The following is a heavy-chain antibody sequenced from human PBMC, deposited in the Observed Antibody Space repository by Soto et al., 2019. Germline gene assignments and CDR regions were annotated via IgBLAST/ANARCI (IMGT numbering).Heavy chain of an antibody. J-gene: IGHJ3*02. Sequence: QVQLVQSGAEVKKPGASVKVSCKASGYTFTSFGISWVRRAPGQGLEWMGWISAYNGNTNYAENLQGRVTMTTDTSTSTAYMELRSLRSDATAVYYCARDHRGGTDAFDIWGQGTMVTVSS. V-gene: IGHV1-18*01. CDR3: ARDHRGGTDAFDI. CDR2: ISAYNGNT. CDR1: GYTFTSFG. D-gene: IGHD2-15*01.